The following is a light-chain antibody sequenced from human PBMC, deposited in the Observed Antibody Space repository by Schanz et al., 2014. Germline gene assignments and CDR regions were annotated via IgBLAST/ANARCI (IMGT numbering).Light chain of an antibody. V-gene: IGKV1-5*03. Sequence: IQMTQSPSTLSASVGDSVTMTCRASQSISEWVAWYQQKPGKAPKLLIYRASILESGVPSRFSVSGSGTDFTLTISSLQPEDFAIYYCQHYNTYPWTFGQGTKVEVK. J-gene: IGKJ1*01. CDR1: QSISEW. CDR3: QHYNTYPWT. CDR2: RAS.